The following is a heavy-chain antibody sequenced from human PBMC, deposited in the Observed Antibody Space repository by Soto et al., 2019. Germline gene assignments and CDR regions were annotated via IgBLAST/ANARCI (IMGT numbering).Heavy chain of an antibody. D-gene: IGHD2-15*01. CDR3: ARYKCSATTCYSDPFDY. J-gene: IGHJ4*02. CDR2: ISSGSSSI. CDR1: GFTFGTYG. Sequence: EVQLVESGGGLVQPGGSLRLSCAASGFTFGTYGMNWVRQAPGKGLEWISYISSGSSSIYYADSVRGRVTISRDNAKNSLYLQMSSLRDEDTAVYYCARYKCSATTCYSDPFDYGGQGTLVTVSA. V-gene: IGHV3-48*02.